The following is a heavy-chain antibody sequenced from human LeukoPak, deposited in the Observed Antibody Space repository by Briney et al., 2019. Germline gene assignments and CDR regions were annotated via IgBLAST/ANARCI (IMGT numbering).Heavy chain of an antibody. V-gene: IGHV5-51*01. D-gene: IGHD4-11*01. Sequence: GASLKISCEVSGSSFPSHWIGWVRQMPGKGLEWMGFIYPGDSNTRYSPSFQGQVTISVDKSISTAYLQWGSLKASDTAMYYCARRNGNYFDYWGQGSLVSVSS. CDR2: IYPGDSNT. CDR1: GSSFPSHW. J-gene: IGHJ4*02. CDR3: ARRNGNYFDY.